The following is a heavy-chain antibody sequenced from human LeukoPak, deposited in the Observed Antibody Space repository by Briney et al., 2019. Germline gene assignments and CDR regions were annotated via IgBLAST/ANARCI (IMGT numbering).Heavy chain of an antibody. D-gene: IGHD6-19*01. CDR3: AREAVAGNYYMDV. CDR1: GGSISSSSYY. CDR2: TYYSGST. Sequence: PSETLSLTCTVSGGSISSSSYYWGWIRQPPGKGLEWIGSTYYSGSTYYNPSLKSRVTISVDTSKNQFSLKLSSVTAADTAVYYCAREAVAGNYYMDVWGKGTTVTVSS. J-gene: IGHJ6*03. V-gene: IGHV4-39*07.